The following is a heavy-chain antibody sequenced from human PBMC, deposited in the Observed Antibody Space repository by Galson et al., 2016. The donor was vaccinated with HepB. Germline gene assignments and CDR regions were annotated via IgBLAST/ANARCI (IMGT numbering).Heavy chain of an antibody. Sequence: GKTTQTLTLTCTFSGFSLSTRGVGVGWIRQPPGEALEWLTLIYWDDDKRYNPSLKSRLTVTEDTSRSQVVLTMTNMDPVDTATYYCARAYCGGDCLSYNILYQYGLDVWGQGTTVTVSS. CDR3: ARAYCGGDCLSYNILYQYGLDV. V-gene: IGHV2-5*02. J-gene: IGHJ6*02. CDR2: IYWDDDK. D-gene: IGHD2-21*01. CDR1: GFSLSTRGVG.